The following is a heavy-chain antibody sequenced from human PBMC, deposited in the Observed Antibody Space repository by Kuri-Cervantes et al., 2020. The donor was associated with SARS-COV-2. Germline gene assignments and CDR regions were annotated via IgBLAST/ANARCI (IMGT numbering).Heavy chain of an antibody. CDR2: IYTRGST. CDR1: GGSISSYY. CDR3: ARGYGYQLLGLSYFDY. J-gene: IGHJ4*02. D-gene: IGHD2-2*01. V-gene: IGHV4-4*07. Sequence: GSLRLSCTVSGGSISSYYWSWIRQPAGKGLDWIGRIYTRGSTNYNPSLKSRVTISVDTSKNHFSMKLSSVTAADTAVYYCARGYGYQLLGLSYFDYWGQGTLVTVSS.